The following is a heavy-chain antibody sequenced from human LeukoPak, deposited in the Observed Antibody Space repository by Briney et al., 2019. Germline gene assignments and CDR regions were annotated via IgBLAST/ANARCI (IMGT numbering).Heavy chain of an antibody. CDR2: IVVGSGNT. J-gene: IGHJ4*02. Sequence: SVKVSCKASGFTFTSSAMQWVRQARGQRLEWIGWIVVGSGNTNYAQRFQERVTITRDMSTSTAYMELSSLRSANTAVYYCAGGPDSRGVYGGGDYWGQGTLVTVSS. CDR3: AGGPDSRGVYGGGDY. CDR1: GFTFTSSA. V-gene: IGHV1-58*02. D-gene: IGHD3-10*02.